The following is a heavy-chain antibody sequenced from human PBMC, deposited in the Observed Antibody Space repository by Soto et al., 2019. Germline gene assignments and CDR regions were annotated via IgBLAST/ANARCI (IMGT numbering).Heavy chain of an antibody. CDR3: ARVSSSIVVVPDYGMDV. CDR2: ISGKNGNT. D-gene: IGHD2-15*01. CDR1: GYTFISHG. V-gene: IGHV1-18*04. Sequence: QVQLVQSGVEVKKPGASVKVSCKASGYTFISHGISWVRQAPGQGLEWMGWISGKNGNTNYAQKLQGRVSLTTDTSTSTAYMELRCLRSDDTAVYYCARVSSSIVVVPDYGMDVWGQGTTVTVSS. J-gene: IGHJ6*02.